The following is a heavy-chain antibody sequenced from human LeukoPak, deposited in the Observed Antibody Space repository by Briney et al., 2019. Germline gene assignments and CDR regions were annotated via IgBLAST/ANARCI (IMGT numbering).Heavy chain of an antibody. V-gene: IGHV3-23*01. J-gene: IGHJ4*02. CDR1: GFTFSSYA. CDR3: AKDRRRWLQSNYFDY. Sequence: GGSLRLSCAASGFTFSSYAMSWVRQAPGKGLEWVSAISGSGGSTYYADSVKGRFTISRDNSKNTLYLQMNSLRAEDTAVYYCAKDRRRWLQSNYFDYWGQGTLVTVSS. CDR2: ISGSGGST. D-gene: IGHD5-24*01.